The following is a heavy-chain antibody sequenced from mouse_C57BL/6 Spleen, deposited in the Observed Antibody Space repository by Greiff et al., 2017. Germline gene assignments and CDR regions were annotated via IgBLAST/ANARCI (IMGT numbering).Heavy chain of an antibody. D-gene: IGHD1-1*02. CDR2: ISSGSSTI. Sequence: EVKLVESGGGLVKPGGSLKLSCAASGFTFSDYGMHWVRQAPEKGLEWVAYISSGSSTIYYADTVKGRFTISRDNAKNTLFLQMTSLRSEDTAMYYCARTPYGVYAMDYWGQGTSVTVSS. J-gene: IGHJ4*01. CDR1: GFTFSDYG. CDR3: ARTPYGVYAMDY. V-gene: IGHV5-17*01.